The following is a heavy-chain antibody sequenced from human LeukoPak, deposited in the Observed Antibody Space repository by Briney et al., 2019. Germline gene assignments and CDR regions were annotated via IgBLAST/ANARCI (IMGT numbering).Heavy chain of an antibody. CDR3: ARGPAYCSSTSCYGYFDY. CDR2: ISAYNGNT. D-gene: IGHD2-2*01. Sequence: ASVKVSCKASGYTFTSYGISWVRRAPGQGLEWMVWISAYNGNTNYAQKLQGRVTMTTDTSTSPAYMELRSLRSDDTAVYYCARGPAYCSSTSCYGYFDYWGQGTLVTVSS. CDR1: GYTFTSYG. V-gene: IGHV1-18*01. J-gene: IGHJ4*02.